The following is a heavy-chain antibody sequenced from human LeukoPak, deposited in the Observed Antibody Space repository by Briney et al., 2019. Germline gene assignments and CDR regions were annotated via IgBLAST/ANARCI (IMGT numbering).Heavy chain of an antibody. CDR2: IYYSGST. CDR3: ARHGVGAYCGGDCYDY. V-gene: IGHV4-59*08. Sequence: PSETLSLTCTVSGGSISSYYWSWIRQPPGKGLEWIGYIYYSGSTNYNPSLKSRVTISVDTSKNQFSLKLSSVTAADTAVYYCARHGVGAYCGGDCYDYWGQGTLVTVSS. J-gene: IGHJ4*02. D-gene: IGHD2-21*02. CDR1: GGSISSYY.